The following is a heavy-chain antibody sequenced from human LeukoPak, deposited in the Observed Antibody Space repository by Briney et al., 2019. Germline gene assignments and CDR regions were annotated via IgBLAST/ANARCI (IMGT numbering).Heavy chain of an antibody. Sequence: ASVNVSCKASGYTFTSYGISWVRQAPGQGLEWMGWINPNSGGTNYAQKFQGRVTMTRDTSISTAYMELSRLRSDDTAVYYCARDQLGDDAFDIWGQGTMVTVSS. D-gene: IGHD7-27*01. CDR3: ARDQLGDDAFDI. J-gene: IGHJ3*02. V-gene: IGHV1-2*02. CDR2: INPNSGGT. CDR1: GYTFTSYG.